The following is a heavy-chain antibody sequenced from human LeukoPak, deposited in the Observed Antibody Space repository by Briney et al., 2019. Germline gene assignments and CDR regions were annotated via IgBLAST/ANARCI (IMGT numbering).Heavy chain of an antibody. CDR3: ARDPIPYYDFWSGYYRGNWFDP. CDR1: GFTFSSYA. J-gene: IGHJ5*02. Sequence: GGSLRLSYAASGFTFSSYAMHWVRQAPGKGLEWVAVISYDGSNKYYADSVKGRFTISRDNAKNTLYLQMNSLRAEDTAVYYCARDPIPYYDFWSGYYRGNWFDPWGQGTLVTVSS. D-gene: IGHD3-3*01. V-gene: IGHV3-30-3*01. CDR2: ISYDGSNK.